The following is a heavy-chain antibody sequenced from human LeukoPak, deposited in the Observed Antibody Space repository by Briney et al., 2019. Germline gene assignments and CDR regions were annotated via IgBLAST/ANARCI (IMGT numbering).Heavy chain of an antibody. V-gene: IGHV5-51*01. Sequence: GESLKISCKGSGYSLTSYWIGWVRQMPGKGLEWMGIIYPGDSDTRYSPSFQGQVTISADKSISTAYLQWSSLKASDTAMYYCARRLGSGSIMGGVDYWGQGTLVTVSS. D-gene: IGHD3-10*01. CDR1: GYSLTSYW. J-gene: IGHJ4*02. CDR3: ARRLGSGSIMGGVDY. CDR2: IYPGDSDT.